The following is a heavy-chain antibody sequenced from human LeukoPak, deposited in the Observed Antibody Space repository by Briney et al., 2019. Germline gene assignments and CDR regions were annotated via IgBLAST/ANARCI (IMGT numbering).Heavy chain of an antibody. D-gene: IGHD3-16*01. Sequence: SETLSLTRTVSGGSITSYYWSWIRQPPGKGLEWIGYIYYSGSTNYNPSLTSRVTISVDTSKNQFSVKLTSVTAADTAVYCCARMNYEYVWVLWGQGTLVTVSS. CDR2: IYYSGST. CDR1: GGSITSYY. V-gene: IGHV4-59*01. CDR3: ARMNYEYVWVL. J-gene: IGHJ4*02.